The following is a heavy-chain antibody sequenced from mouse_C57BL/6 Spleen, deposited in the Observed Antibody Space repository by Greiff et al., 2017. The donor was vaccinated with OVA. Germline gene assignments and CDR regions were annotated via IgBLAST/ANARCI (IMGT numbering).Heavy chain of an antibody. Sequence: VQLQQSGPGLVAPSQSLSITCTVSGFSLTSYGVHWVRQPPGKGLEWLVVIWSDGSTTYYSALNTRPSISKDNSKSQVFLKMNSHQTDDTAMYYCARQDCYFNAMDGWGQGTSVTVSS. CDR3: ARQDCYFNAMDG. J-gene: IGHJ4*01. CDR1: GFSLTSYG. CDR2: IWSDGST. V-gene: IGHV2-6-1*01. D-gene: IGHD2-3*01.